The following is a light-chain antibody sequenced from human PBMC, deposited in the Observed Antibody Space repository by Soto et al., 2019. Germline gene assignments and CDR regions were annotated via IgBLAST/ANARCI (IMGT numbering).Light chain of an antibody. CDR1: SSDVGAYNY. CDR2: DVS. CDR3: RSYAGSSTVI. V-gene: IGLV2-14*01. J-gene: IGLJ2*01. Sequence: ASGTRVARHGRRITSTRTSSDVGAYNYVSWYQQHPVKAPKLMIYDVSSRPSGISNRFSVSKSGKTASLTISGVQADGEADYYCRSYAGSSTVIFGGGPK.